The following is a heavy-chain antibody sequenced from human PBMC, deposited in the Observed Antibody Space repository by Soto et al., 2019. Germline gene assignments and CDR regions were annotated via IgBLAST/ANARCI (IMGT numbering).Heavy chain of an antibody. V-gene: IGHV4-59*01. Sequence: SETLSLTCTVSGASISSYYWSWIRQPPGKGLEWIGYVCYSGSTNYNPSLKSRVTISVDTSKNQFSLKLSSVTAADTAMYYCARDTTPSLWGQRTLVTVSS. CDR3: ARDTTPSL. J-gene: IGHJ4*02. D-gene: IGHD1-1*01. CDR2: VCYSGST. CDR1: GASISSYY.